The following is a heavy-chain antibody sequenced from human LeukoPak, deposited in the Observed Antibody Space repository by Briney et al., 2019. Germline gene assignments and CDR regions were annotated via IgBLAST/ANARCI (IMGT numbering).Heavy chain of an antibody. J-gene: IGHJ4*02. CDR1: GGSISSYY. CDR2: IYYSGST. Sequence: PSETLSLTCTVSGGSISSYYWSWIRQPPGKGLEWIGYIYYSGSTNYNPSLKSRGTISVDTSKNQFSLKLSSVTAADTAVYYCARGYYDSSGYSGYYFDYWGQGTLVTVSS. V-gene: IGHV4-59*01. CDR3: ARGYYDSSGYSGYYFDY. D-gene: IGHD3-22*01.